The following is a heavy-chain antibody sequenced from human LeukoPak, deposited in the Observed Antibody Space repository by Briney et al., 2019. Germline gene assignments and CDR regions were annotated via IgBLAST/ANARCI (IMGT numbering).Heavy chain of an antibody. CDR3: ARDGAGYRVSELFDY. J-gene: IGHJ4*02. CDR2: IILNSGGT. D-gene: IGHD5/OR15-5a*01. Sequence: ASVKVSCKASGYTFTGYYMHRVRQPPGQGLEWMGWIILNSGGTNCAQKIQGSLSMIRDTAISTAYMEVSRLRSDEAAVYYCARDGAGYRVSELFDYWGQGTLVTVSS. V-gene: IGHV1-2*02. CDR1: GYTFTGYY.